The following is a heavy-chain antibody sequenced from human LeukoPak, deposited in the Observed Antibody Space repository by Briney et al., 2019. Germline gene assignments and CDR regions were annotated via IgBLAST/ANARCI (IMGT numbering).Heavy chain of an antibody. J-gene: IGHJ3*02. Sequence: GGSLRLSCAASGFTFSSYAMRWVRQAPGKGLEYVSAISSNGGSTHYANSVKGRFTISRDNSKNTLYLQMGSLRAEDMAVYYCARASTVNDAFDIWGQGTMVTVSS. V-gene: IGHV3-64*01. CDR2: ISSNGGST. CDR3: ARASTVNDAFDI. CDR1: GFTFSSYA. D-gene: IGHD4-17*01.